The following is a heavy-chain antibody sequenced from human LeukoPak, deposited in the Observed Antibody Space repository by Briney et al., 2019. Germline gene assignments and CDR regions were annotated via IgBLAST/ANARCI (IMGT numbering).Heavy chain of an antibody. Sequence: ASVKVSCKASGYTFTNYFMHWVRQAPGQGLEWMGIINPSDSSTTYAQKFQGRVTMTRDTFMSTVYMELSSLRSEDTAVYYCAREDYGSSTSCSDYWGQGTLVTVSS. CDR2: INPSDSST. V-gene: IGHV1-46*01. CDR3: AREDYGSSTSCSDY. J-gene: IGHJ4*02. D-gene: IGHD2-2*01. CDR1: GYTFTNYF.